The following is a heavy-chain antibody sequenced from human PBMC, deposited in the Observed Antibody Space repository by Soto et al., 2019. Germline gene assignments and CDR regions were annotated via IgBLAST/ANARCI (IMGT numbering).Heavy chain of an antibody. D-gene: IGHD2-8*01. Sequence: SETLSLTCTVSGGSISSFYWNWIRQPPGKGLEWIGYIYYSGSTNYNPSLKSRVTISVDTSKNQFSLKLSSVTAADTAVYYCARELMTGIDCWGQGTLVTVSS. CDR2: IYYSGST. V-gene: IGHV4-59*12. CDR3: ARELMTGIDC. CDR1: GGSISSFY. J-gene: IGHJ4*02.